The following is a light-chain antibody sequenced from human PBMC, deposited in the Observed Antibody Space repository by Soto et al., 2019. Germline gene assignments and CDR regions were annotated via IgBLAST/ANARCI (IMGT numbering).Light chain of an antibody. V-gene: IGLV4-69*01. CDR3: QTWDTGIRV. J-gene: IGLJ3*02. CDR1: SGHSSYA. Sequence: QLVLTQSPSASASLGASVKLTCTLSSGHSSYAIAWHQQQPEKGPRYLMSLTGDGSHSKGDGIPDRLSGSSSGAERYLTISSLQSEDEADYYCQTWDTGIRVFGGGTQLTVL. CDR2: LTGDGSH.